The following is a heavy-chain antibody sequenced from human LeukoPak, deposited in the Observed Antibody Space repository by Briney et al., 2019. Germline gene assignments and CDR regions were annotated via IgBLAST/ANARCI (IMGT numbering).Heavy chain of an antibody. Sequence: GESLKIYCKGSGYSFSNYWIAWVRQMPGKGVEYMGIIYSGYYDNRYSTSFRGQVTISVDKSTSTAYLQWTSLKASDTSIYYCARAPTSVSNPYYFDSWGQGTLVTVSS. CDR2: IYSGYYDN. CDR3: ARAPTSVSNPYYFDS. CDR1: GYSFSNYW. D-gene: IGHD4-11*01. J-gene: IGHJ4*02. V-gene: IGHV5-51*01.